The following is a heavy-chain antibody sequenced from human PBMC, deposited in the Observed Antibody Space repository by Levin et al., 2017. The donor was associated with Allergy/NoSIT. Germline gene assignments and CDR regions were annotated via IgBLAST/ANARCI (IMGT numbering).Heavy chain of an antibody. V-gene: IGHV3-11*01. CDR3: ARALWFGEFDY. Sequence: LSLTCAASGFTFSDYYMSWIRQAPGKGLEWVSYISSSGSTIYYADSVKGRFTISRDNAKNSLYLQMNSLRAEDTAVYYCARALWFGEFDYWGQGTLVTVSS. CDR1: GFTFSDYY. J-gene: IGHJ4*02. D-gene: IGHD3-10*01. CDR2: ISSSGSTI.